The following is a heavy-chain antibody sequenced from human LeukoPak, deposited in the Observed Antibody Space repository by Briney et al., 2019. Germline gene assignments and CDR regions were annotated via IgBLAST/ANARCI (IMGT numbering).Heavy chain of an antibody. V-gene: IGHV3-30*03. CDR2: ISYDGSNK. D-gene: IGHD3-22*01. CDR1: GFTFSSYG. J-gene: IGHJ4*02. Sequence: GGSLRLSCAASGFTFSSYGMHWVRQAPGKGLEWVAVISYDGSNKYYADSVKGRFTISRDNSKNTLYLQMNSLRAEDTAVYYCARDLKVEDNSGYYAFDYWGQGTLVTVSS. CDR3: ARDLKVEDNSGYYAFDY.